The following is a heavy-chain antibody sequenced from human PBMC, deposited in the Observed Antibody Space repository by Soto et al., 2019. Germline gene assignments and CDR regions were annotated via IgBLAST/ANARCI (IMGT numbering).Heavy chain of an antibody. Sequence: ASVKVSCKASRYTFTSYDINWVRQAAGQGLEWMGWMNPNSGNTGYAQKFQGRVTITADESTSTAYMELSSLRSEDTAVYYCATNMVRGVTNWFDPWGQGTLVTVSS. V-gene: IGHV1-8*01. D-gene: IGHD3-10*01. J-gene: IGHJ5*02. CDR2: MNPNSGNT. CDR3: ATNMVRGVTNWFDP. CDR1: RYTFTSYD.